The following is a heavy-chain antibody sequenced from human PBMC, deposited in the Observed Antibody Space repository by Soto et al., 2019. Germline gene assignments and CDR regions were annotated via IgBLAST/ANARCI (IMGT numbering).Heavy chain of an antibody. CDR1: GYTFTSYG. V-gene: IGHV1-18*01. J-gene: IGHJ4*02. CDR2: ISAYNGNT. D-gene: IGHD3-22*01. Sequence: ASVKVSCKASGYTFTSYGISWVRQAPGQGLEWMGWISAYNGNTNYAQKLQGRVTMTTDTFTSTAYMELRSLRSDDTAVYYCARDFTMIVEGYYFDYWGQGXLVTVYS. CDR3: ARDFTMIVEGYYFDY.